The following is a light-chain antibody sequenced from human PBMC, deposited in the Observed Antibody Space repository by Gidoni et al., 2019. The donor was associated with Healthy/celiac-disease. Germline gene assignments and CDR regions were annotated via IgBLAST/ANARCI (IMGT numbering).Light chain of an antibody. CDR1: QSVLYSSNNKNY. CDR3: QQYYSTLRT. J-gene: IGKJ1*01. V-gene: IGKV4-1*01. CDR2: WAS. Sequence: DIVMTQSPDSLAVSLGERATINCKSSQSVLYSSNNKNYLAWYQQKPGLPPKLLIYWASTRESGVPDRFSGSGSGTDFTLTISSLQAEDVAVYYCQQYYSTLRTFGQGTKVEIK.